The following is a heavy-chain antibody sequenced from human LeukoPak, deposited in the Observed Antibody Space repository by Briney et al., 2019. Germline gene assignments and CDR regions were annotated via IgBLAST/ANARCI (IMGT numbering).Heavy chain of an antibody. J-gene: IGHJ4*02. D-gene: IGHD2-15*01. CDR3: AKDPRYCSGGSCYTGVDYFDY. V-gene: IGHV3-23*01. CDR2: ISGSDDST. CDR1: GFTFSSYA. Sequence: HSGGSLRLSCAAFGFTFSSYAMSWVRQAPGKGLEWVSSISGSDDSTHYADSVKGRFTISRDNSKNTLYLQMNSLRAEDTAVYYCAKDPRYCSGGSCYTGVDYFDYWGQGTLVTVSS.